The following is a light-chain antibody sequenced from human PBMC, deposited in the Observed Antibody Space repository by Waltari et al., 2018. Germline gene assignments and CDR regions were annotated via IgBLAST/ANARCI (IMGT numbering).Light chain of an antibody. J-gene: IGKJ1*01. Sequence: AIQMTQSPSSLSASVGDRVTITCRASQDIRNDLGWYQQKPGEAPKLLIYAASHLPSGVPSKFSGSGSGTDFTLTISSLQPEDFATYYCLQDYNYPRTFGQGTKVEIK. CDR2: AAS. CDR3: LQDYNYPRT. V-gene: IGKV1-6*01. CDR1: QDIRND.